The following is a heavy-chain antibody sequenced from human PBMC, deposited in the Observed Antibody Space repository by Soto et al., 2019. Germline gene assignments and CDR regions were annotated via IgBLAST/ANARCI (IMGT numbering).Heavy chain of an antibody. D-gene: IGHD3-10*01. CDR1: AYTFTSYG. CDR2: ISAYNGNT. V-gene: IGHV1-18*01. Sequence: QVQLVQSGPEVKKPGASVKVSCKASAYTFTSYGITWVRQAPGQRLDWMGWISAYNGNTNYAQKFQGRVTMATDTSTSTAYMELRSLTSDDTAVYYCARDYGSGSYRFDPWGQGTLVTVSS. CDR3: ARDYGSGSYRFDP. J-gene: IGHJ5*02.